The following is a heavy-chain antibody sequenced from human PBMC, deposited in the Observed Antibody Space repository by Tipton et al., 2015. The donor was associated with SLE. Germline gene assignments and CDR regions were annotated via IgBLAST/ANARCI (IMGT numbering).Heavy chain of an antibody. Sequence: SLRLSCAASGFTFSSYGMHWVRQAPGKGLEWVAFIRYDGSNKYYADSVKGRFTISRDNSKNTLYLQMNSLRAEDTAVYYCARDGEFDYGSGLDIWGQGTMVTVSS. J-gene: IGHJ3*02. V-gene: IGHV3-30*02. CDR3: ARDGEFDYGSGLDI. CDR2: IRYDGSNK. CDR1: GFTFSSYG. D-gene: IGHD3-10*01.